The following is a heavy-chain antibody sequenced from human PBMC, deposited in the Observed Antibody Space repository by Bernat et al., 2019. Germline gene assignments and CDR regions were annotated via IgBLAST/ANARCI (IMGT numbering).Heavy chain of an antibody. CDR2: IYYSGST. V-gene: IGHV4-59*01. Sequence: QVQLQESGAGLVKPSETLSLTCKASGGSISSYYWSWIRQPPGKGLEWIGYIYYSGSTNYNPSLKSRVTISVDTSKNQISLKLSSVTAADTAVYYCARLHDYGDFGWFDPWGQGTLVTVSS. J-gene: IGHJ5*02. CDR3: ARLHDYGDFGWFDP. CDR1: GGSISSYY. D-gene: IGHD4-17*01.